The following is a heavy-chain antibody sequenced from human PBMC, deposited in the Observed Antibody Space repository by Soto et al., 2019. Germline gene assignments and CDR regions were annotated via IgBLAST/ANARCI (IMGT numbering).Heavy chain of an antibody. CDR2: ISSSSSTI. CDR3: ARIWRGRYPDYFDY. V-gene: IGHV3-48*02. J-gene: IGHJ4*02. D-gene: IGHD1-26*01. Sequence: WVWLRLSCAPSAFAFSSDNIHWFRRAPGKGLEWVSYISSSSSTIYYADSVKGRFTISRDHAKNSLYLQMNSLRDEDTAVYYCARIWRGRYPDYFDYWGQRHLVTVSS. CDR1: AFAFSSDN.